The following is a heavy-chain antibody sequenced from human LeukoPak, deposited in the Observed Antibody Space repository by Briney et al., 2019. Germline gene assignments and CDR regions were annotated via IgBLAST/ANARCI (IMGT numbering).Heavy chain of an antibody. D-gene: IGHD5-12*01. CDR1: GFTFSSYS. CDR2: ISSSSRYI. V-gene: IGHV3-21*01. J-gene: IGHJ4*02. Sequence: GGSLRLSCAASGFTFSSYSMNWVRQAPGKGLEWVSSISSSSRYIYYADSGKGRFTISSDTAKTSLYLQMNSMRAEDTAVYYCARDAGGYVPLDYWGQGTLVTVSS. CDR3: ARDAGGYVPLDY.